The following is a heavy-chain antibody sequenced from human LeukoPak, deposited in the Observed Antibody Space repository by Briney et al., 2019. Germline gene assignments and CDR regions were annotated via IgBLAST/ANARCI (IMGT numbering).Heavy chain of an antibody. Sequence: GGSLRLSCAASGFTFSSYSMNWVRQAPGKGLEWVSSISSSSSYIYYADSVKGRFTISRDNAKNSLYLQMNSLRAEDTAVYYCARDDIAVAGQDYWGQGTLVTVSS. CDR3: ARDDIAVAGQDY. V-gene: IGHV3-21*01. D-gene: IGHD6-19*01. J-gene: IGHJ4*02. CDR1: GFTFSSYS. CDR2: ISSSSSYI.